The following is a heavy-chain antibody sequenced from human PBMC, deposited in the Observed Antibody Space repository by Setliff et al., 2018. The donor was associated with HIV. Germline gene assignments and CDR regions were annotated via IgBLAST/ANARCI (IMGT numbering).Heavy chain of an antibody. V-gene: IGHV4-39*07. CDR3: ASSPAWRSDYGLHTFDY. J-gene: IGHJ4*02. D-gene: IGHD4-17*01. CDR2: LFYTGST. CDR1: GDSITSRNYH. Sequence: PSETLSLTCAVSGDSITSRNYHWDWVRQPPGKGLEWIGSLFYTGSTSCNPALKSRVTISGDTSENQFFRNLTSVTAADTAVYYCASSPAWRSDYGLHTFDYWGQGTLVTVSS.